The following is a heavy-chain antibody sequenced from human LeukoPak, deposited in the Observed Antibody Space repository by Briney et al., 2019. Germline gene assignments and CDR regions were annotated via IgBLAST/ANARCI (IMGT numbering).Heavy chain of an antibody. Sequence: GGSLRLSCAASGFTFSSYALSWVRQAPGKGLEWVSAISRSGVSTYYGDSVKGRFTISRDNSKNTLYLQMNSLRAEDTAVYYCAKSPGGDYYDSSGYCLFDSWGQGTLVTVSS. CDR1: GFTFSSYA. V-gene: IGHV3-23*01. J-gene: IGHJ4*02. CDR3: AKSPGGDYYDSSGYCLFDS. CDR2: ISRSGVST. D-gene: IGHD3-22*01.